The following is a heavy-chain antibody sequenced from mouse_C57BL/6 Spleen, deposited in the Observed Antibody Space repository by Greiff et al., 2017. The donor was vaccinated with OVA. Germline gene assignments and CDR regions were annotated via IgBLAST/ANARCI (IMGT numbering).Heavy chain of an antibody. D-gene: IGHD2-5*01. CDR2: IWGVGST. CDR1: GFSLTSYG. Sequence: VQLQESGPGLVAPSQSLSITCTVSGFSLTSYGVDWVRQSPGKGLEWLGVIWGVGSTTYNSAHRSRMSISNNNSKSQDFLKRNSLPTDDTAMYYCASEDSNYGFAYWGQGTLVTVSA. CDR3: ASEDSNYGFAY. V-gene: IGHV2-6*01. J-gene: IGHJ3*01.